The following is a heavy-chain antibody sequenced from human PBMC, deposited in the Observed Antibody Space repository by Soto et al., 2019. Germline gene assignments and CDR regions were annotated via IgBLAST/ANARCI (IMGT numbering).Heavy chain of an antibody. Sequence: QMQLVESGGGVVQLGRSLRLSCAASGFSLSNFAMHWVRQAPGKGLEWVAVIWHDGSSKYYVDPVKGRFTISRDNSENTLYLQMNSLRGEDTAVYYCARDTGGGVCSGFSYWGQGTLVTVSS. CDR2: IWHDGSSK. CDR1: GFSLSNFA. J-gene: IGHJ4*02. V-gene: IGHV3-33*01. CDR3: ARDTGGGVCSGFSY. D-gene: IGHD3-3*01.